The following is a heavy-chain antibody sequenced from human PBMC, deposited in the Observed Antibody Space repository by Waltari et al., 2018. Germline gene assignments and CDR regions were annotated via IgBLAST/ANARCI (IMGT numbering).Heavy chain of an antibody. CDR1: GFTVSSTS. D-gene: IGHD3-3*01. CDR2: IYSGGRT. J-gene: IGHJ5*02. CDR3: ARVRYAWNFDFWSGAYNWFDP. Sequence: EVQLVESGGGLIQPGGSLRLSCAASGFTVSSTSLTWVPQAPGKGLDWVSVIYSGGRTYYADSVKGRFTISRDNSKNTLYLQMNSLRAEDTAVYYCARVRYAWNFDFWSGAYNWFDPWGQGTLVTVSS. V-gene: IGHV3-53*01.